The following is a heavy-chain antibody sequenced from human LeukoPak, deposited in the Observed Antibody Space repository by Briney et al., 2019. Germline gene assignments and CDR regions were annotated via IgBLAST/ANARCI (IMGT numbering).Heavy chain of an antibody. CDR3: AREVSRYYYDSSGSPKKYNWFDP. J-gene: IGHJ5*02. D-gene: IGHD3-22*01. V-gene: IGHV3-48*03. CDR2: ISSSGSTI. CDR1: GFTFSSYE. Sequence: GGSLRLSCAASGFTFSSYEMNWVRQAPGKGLEWVSYISSSGSTIYYADSVKVRFTISRDNAKNSLYLQMNSLRAEDTAVYYCAREVSRYYYDSSGSPKKYNWFDPWGQGTLVTVSS.